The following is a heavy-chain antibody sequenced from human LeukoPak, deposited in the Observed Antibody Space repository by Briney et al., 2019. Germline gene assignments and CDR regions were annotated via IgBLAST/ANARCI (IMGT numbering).Heavy chain of an antibody. CDR3: ARDGNSKRVVVVAAHDY. J-gene: IGHJ4*02. V-gene: IGHV3-21*01. CDR2: ISSSSSYI. CDR1: GFTFSSYS. Sequence: PGGSLGLSCAASGFTFSSYSMNWVRQAPGKGLEWVSFISSSSSYIYYADSVKGRFTISRDNAKNSLYLQMNSLRAEDTAVYYCARDGNSKRVVVVAAHDYWGQGTLVTVSS. D-gene: IGHD2-15*01.